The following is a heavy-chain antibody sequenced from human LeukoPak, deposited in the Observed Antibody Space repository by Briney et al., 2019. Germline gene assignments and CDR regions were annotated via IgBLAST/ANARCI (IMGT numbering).Heavy chain of an antibody. CDR3: AKDRVTAAGYYFDY. Sequence: GGSLRLSCAASGFTFSSYGMHWVRQAPGKGLEWVAVISFDGSYKYYADSLKGRFTISRDNSKNTLYLQMNSLRAEDTAVYYCAKDRVTAAGYYFDYWGQGTLVTVSS. CDR1: GFTFSSYG. V-gene: IGHV3-30*18. J-gene: IGHJ4*02. D-gene: IGHD6-13*01. CDR2: ISFDGSYK.